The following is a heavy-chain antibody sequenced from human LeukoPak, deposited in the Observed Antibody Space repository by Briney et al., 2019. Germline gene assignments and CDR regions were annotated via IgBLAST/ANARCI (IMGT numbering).Heavy chain of an antibody. CDR2: ISDSTNTI. D-gene: IGHD1-26*01. J-gene: IGHJ4*02. V-gene: IGHV3-11*01. CDR1: GFTFSDYY. Sequence: GGSLRLSCAASGFTFSDYYMSWIRQAPGKGLEWVSYISDSTNTIYYADSVKGRFTISRDNAKNSLYLQMNSLRAEDTAVYYCARAVGASEGVDYWGQGTLVTVSS. CDR3: ARAVGASEGVDY.